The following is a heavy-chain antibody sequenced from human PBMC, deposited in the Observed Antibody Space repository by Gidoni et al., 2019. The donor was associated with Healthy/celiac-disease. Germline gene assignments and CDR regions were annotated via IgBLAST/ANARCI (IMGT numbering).Heavy chain of an antibody. Sequence: EVQLVESGGGLVKPGGSLRRPCAASGFTFSSYSIDWVRQAPGKGLEWVSSISSSSSYIYYADSVKGRFTISRDNAKNSLYLQMNSLRAEDTAVYYCARWHSSGYYSDYWGQGTLVTVSS. CDR3: ARWHSSGYYSDY. V-gene: IGHV3-21*01. CDR1: GFTFSSYS. CDR2: ISSSSSYI. J-gene: IGHJ4*02. D-gene: IGHD3-22*01.